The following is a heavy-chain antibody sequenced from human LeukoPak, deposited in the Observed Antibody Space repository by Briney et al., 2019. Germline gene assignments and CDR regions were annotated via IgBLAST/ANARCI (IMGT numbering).Heavy chain of an antibody. Sequence: SETLSLTCTASGGSINNYHWSWIRQPPGKGLEWIGYIYWSGSKYHPSLKSRITMSLDTSKNQASLKLTSVTAADTAVYYCATLSWAAEFDYWGQGTLVIVSS. D-gene: IGHD2-15*01. CDR2: IYWSGS. J-gene: IGHJ4*02. V-gene: IGHV4-59*08. CDR1: GGSINNYH. CDR3: ATLSWAAEFDY.